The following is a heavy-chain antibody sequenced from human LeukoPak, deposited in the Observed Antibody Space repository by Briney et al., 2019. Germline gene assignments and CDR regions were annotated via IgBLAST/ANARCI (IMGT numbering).Heavy chain of an antibody. Sequence: GASVKVSCKASGYTFTSYGISWVRQAPGQGLEWMGWISAYNGNTNYAQRLQGRVTMTTDTSTSTAYMELRSLRSDDTAVYYCVRDVPQLRYFDWPQDAFDIWGQGTMVTVSS. D-gene: IGHD3-9*01. V-gene: IGHV1-18*01. CDR3: VRDVPQLRYFDWPQDAFDI. CDR1: GYTFTSYG. J-gene: IGHJ3*02. CDR2: ISAYNGNT.